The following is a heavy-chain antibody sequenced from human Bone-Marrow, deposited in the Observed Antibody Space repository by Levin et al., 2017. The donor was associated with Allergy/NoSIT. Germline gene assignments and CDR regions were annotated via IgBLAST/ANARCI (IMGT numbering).Heavy chain of an antibody. CDR1: GFTFSSYV. CDR3: ASKGEEFLEWTDYYYYYGLDV. CDR2: ISGSGGHT. V-gene: IGHV3-23*01. J-gene: IGHJ6*02. D-gene: IGHD3-3*01. Sequence: GESLKISCAASGFTFSSYVMAWVRQAPGEGLEWVSSISGSGGHTFYADSVMGRFTISRDNSKNKLYLQMKSLRADDTAVYYCASKGEEFLEWTDYYYYYGLDVWGQGTTVTVSS.